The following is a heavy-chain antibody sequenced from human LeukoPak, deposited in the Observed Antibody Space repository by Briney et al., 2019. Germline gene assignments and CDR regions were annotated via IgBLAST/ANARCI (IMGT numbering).Heavy chain of an antibody. V-gene: IGHV3-64*01. CDR3: ARGRSITMIVVVTDAFDI. Sequence: GGSLRLSCAASGFTFSSYAMHWVRQAPGKGLEYVSAISSNGGSTYYANSVKGRFTTSRDNSKNTLYLQMGSLRAEDMAVYYCARGRSITMIVVVTDAFDIWGQGTMVTVSS. CDR2: ISSNGGST. J-gene: IGHJ3*02. CDR1: GFTFSSYA. D-gene: IGHD3-22*01.